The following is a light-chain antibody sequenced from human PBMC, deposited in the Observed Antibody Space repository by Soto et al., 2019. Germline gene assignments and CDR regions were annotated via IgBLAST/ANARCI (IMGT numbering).Light chain of an antibody. CDR3: QQYNTFAMYT. CDR2: KAS. V-gene: IGKV1-5*03. J-gene: IGKJ2*01. CDR1: QSISSW. Sequence: DIQMTQSPSTLSAFVGDRVTITCRASQSISSWLAWYQQKPGKAPELLIYKASTLETGVPSRFXGSGSGTEFPLTISSLQPDDFATYYCQQYNTFAMYTFGQGTKLEIK.